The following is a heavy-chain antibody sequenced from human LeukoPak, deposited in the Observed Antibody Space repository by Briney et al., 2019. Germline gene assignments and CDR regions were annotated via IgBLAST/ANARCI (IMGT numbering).Heavy chain of an antibody. CDR1: GFTFSSYS. CDR3: AAYSSGWYEGSENFDY. J-gene: IGHJ4*02. Sequence: KTGGSLRLSCAASGFTFSSYSLNWIRQPPGKGLEWIGSIYYSGSTYYNPSLKSRVTISVDTSKNQFSLKLSSVTAADTAVYYCAAYSSGWYEGSENFDYWGQGTLVTVSS. D-gene: IGHD6-19*01. CDR2: IYYSGST. V-gene: IGHV4-38-2*01.